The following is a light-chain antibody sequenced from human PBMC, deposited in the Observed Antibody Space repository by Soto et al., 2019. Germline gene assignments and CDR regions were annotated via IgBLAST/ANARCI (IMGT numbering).Light chain of an antibody. Sequence: QSALTQPASVSGSPGQWITISCTGTSSDVGDYNYVSWYQQHPGKAPKLMIYEVSNRPSGVSNRFSGSKSGNTASLTISGLQAEDEAEYYCSSYTSSSTLVFGGGTKLTVL. CDR3: SSYTSSSTLV. CDR2: EVS. CDR1: SSDVGDYNY. V-gene: IGLV2-14*03. J-gene: IGLJ2*01.